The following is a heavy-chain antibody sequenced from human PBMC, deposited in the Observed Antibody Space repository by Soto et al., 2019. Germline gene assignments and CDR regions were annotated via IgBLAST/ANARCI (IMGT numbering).Heavy chain of an antibody. CDR2: IIPILGIA. J-gene: IGHJ3*02. V-gene: IGHV1-69*02. Sequence: ASVKVSCKASGGTFSSYTISWVRQAPGQGLEWMGRIIPILGIANYAQKFQGRVTITADKSTSTAYMELSSLRSEDTAVYYCASDIMATDAFDIWGQGTMVTVSS. CDR1: GGTFSSYT. CDR3: ASDIMATDAFDI. D-gene: IGHD5-12*01.